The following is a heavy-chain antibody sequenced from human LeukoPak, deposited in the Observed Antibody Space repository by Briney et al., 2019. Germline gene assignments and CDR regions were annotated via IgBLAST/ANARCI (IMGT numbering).Heavy chain of an antibody. V-gene: IGHV6-1*01. CDR2: TYYRSKCYS. CDR1: GDSVSNNRAA. J-gene: IGHJ5*02. Sequence: SQTLSLTCAISGDSVSNNRAAWNWIRLSPSRGLEWLGRTYYRSKCYSDYTLSVKSRLTVNPDTSKNQFSLQLKSVTPEDTAVYYCARDSSYSTGWYDHWGQGTLVAVSS. D-gene: IGHD6-19*01. CDR3: ARDSSYSTGWYDH.